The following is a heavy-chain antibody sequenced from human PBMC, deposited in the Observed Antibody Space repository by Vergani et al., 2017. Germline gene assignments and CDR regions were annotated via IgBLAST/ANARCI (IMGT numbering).Heavy chain of an antibody. Sequence: QVQLQESGPGLVKPSQTLSLTCTVSGGSISSGDYYWSWIRQPPGKGLEWIGYIYYSGSTYYNPSLKSRVTISVDTSKNQFSLKLSSVTAADTAVYYCARDDYIWESSFGAFDIWGQGTMVTVSS. CDR1: GGSISSGDYY. J-gene: IGHJ3*02. V-gene: IGHV4-30-4*01. CDR3: ARDDYIWESSFGAFDI. D-gene: IGHD3-16*01. CDR2: IYYSGST.